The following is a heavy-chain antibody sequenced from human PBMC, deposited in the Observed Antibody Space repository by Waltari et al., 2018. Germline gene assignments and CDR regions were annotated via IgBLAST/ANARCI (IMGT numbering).Heavy chain of an antibody. CDR2: IWYDGSNK. CDR3: ARGGLAAAGVDY. CDR1: GFTFRNYG. Sequence: QVQVVESGGGVVQPGRSLRLSWAALGFTFRNYGMHWVRQAPGKGLEWVAIIWYDGSNKYYADSVKGRFTISRDNSKNTLYLQLNSLRADDTAIYYCARGGLAAAGVDYWGQGTLVTVSS. J-gene: IGHJ4*02. V-gene: IGHV3-33*01. D-gene: IGHD6-13*01.